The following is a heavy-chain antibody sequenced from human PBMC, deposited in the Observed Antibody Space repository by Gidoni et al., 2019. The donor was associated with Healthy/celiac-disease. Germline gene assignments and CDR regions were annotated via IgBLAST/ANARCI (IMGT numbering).Heavy chain of an antibody. Sequence: QVQLVESGGGLVKPGGSLSRACEASGFTFIEYSMSWIRQAPGKGLEWVSYISSSGITIYYADSVKGRFTISRDNAKNSLYLQMNSLRAEDTAVYYCARERGSGWYGFSPKEPFDYWGQGTLVTVSS. CDR1: GFTFIEYS. J-gene: IGHJ4*02. V-gene: IGHV3-11*01. D-gene: IGHD6-19*01. CDR2: ISSSGITI. CDR3: ARERGSGWYGFSPKEPFDY.